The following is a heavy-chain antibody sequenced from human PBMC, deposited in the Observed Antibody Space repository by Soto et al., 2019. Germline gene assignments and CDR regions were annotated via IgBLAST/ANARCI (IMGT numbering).Heavy chain of an antibody. Sequence: QVQLQESGPGLVKPSETLSLTCTVSGGSISSYYWSWIRQPPGKGLEWIGYIYYSGSTNYNPSLKSRVTISVDTSKNQFSLKLSSVTAADTAVYYCARAPWEISGSYYFDYWGQGTLVTVSS. J-gene: IGHJ4*02. D-gene: IGHD1-26*01. V-gene: IGHV4-59*01. CDR2: IYYSGST. CDR3: ARAPWEISGSYYFDY. CDR1: GGSISSYY.